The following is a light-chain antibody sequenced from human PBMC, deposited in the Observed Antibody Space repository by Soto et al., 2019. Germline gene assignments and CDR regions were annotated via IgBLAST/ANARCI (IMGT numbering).Light chain of an antibody. CDR2: EVS. CDR3: SSFAGSNILYV. Sequence: QSSLTKPPSASGSPGQSVTISCPRTSNDVGGYNYVSWYRQHPGKAPKLMIYEVSKRPSGVPDRFSGSKSGNTASLTVSGLQAEDEADYYCSSFAGSNILYVFGSGTKVTVL. CDR1: SNDVGGYNY. V-gene: IGLV2-8*01. J-gene: IGLJ1*01.